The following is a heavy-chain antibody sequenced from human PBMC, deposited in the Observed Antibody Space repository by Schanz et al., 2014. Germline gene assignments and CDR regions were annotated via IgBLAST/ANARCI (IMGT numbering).Heavy chain of an antibody. J-gene: IGHJ4*02. CDR2: IGGSGDST. CDR3: ARDGDFDY. CDR1: GFTFSNHA. Sequence: YLVESGGGLVQPGGSLRLSCAASGFTFSNHALSWVRQAPGKGLEWVSGIGGSGDSTHYADSVKGRFIISRDNSKNTLFLQMSSLRAEDTAVYYCARDGDFDYWGQGTLVTVSS. V-gene: IGHV3-23*04.